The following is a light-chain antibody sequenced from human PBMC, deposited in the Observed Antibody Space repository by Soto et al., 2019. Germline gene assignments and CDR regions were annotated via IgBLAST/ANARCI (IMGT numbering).Light chain of an antibody. J-gene: IGKJ3*01. CDR2: HAS. CDR3: QRYGGSSLT. Sequence: EIVLTQSPGTLSLSPGERATLSCRASQSVSSNYLAWYQQKPGQAPRLLVYHASSRVTGIPDRFSGSGSGIDFALTISRLEPDDYAMYYCQRYGGSSLTFGPGTKVDIK. V-gene: IGKV3-20*01. CDR1: QSVSSNY.